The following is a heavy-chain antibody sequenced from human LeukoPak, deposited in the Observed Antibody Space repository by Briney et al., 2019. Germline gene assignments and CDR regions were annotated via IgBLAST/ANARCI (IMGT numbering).Heavy chain of an antibody. D-gene: IGHD6-19*01. Sequence: SETLSLTCTVSGGSISRNYWSWIRQPPGKGLEWIGYIYYSGNTNYNPSLKSRVTISLDKSKNHFSLKLTSVTAADTAVYYCARWDDSAWGFGNWGPGTLVTVSS. V-gene: IGHV4-59*08. J-gene: IGHJ4*02. CDR2: IYYSGNT. CDR3: ARWDDSAWGFGN. CDR1: GGSISRNY.